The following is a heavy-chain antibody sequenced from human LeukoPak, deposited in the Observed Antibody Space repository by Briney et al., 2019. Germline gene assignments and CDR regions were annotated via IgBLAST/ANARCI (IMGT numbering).Heavy chain of an antibody. CDR2: INSGDRST. CDR1: GFTFSTSE. J-gene: IGHJ3*01. CDR3: AREVCSGGRCYDAFDV. V-gene: IGHV3-48*03. D-gene: IGHD2-15*01. Sequence: PGGSLRLSCAASGFTFSTSEMDWVRQAPGKGPEWISYINSGDRSTLYADSVKGRFTISRDDAKNSLYLQMNSLRAEDTAVYYCAREVCSGGRCYDAFDVWGQGTTVTVSS.